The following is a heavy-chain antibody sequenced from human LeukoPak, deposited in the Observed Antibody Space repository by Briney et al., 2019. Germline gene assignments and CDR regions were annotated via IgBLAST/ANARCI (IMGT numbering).Heavy chain of an antibody. Sequence: SETLSLTCTVSGDSISSYYWSWIRQPPGKGLEWIGYLYYSGSTDYNPSLKSQVTISIDTSKNQFSLKLSSVTAADTAVYYCARRVGNSGYGFDYWGQGTLVTVSS. D-gene: IGHD5-12*01. CDR2: LYYSGST. J-gene: IGHJ4*02. V-gene: IGHV4-59*08. CDR1: GDSISSYY. CDR3: ARRVGNSGYGFDY.